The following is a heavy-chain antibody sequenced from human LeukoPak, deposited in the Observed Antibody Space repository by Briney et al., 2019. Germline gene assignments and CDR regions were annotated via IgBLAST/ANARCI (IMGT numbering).Heavy chain of an antibody. Sequence: SETLSLTCTVSGGSISSSSYYWGWIRQPPGKGLEWIGSIYYSGSTYYNPSLKSRVTISVDTSKNQFSLKLSSVTAADTAVYYCARGAYGGNSAFDYWGQGTLVTVSS. CDR1: GGSISSSSYY. D-gene: IGHD4-23*01. CDR2: IYYSGST. CDR3: ARGAYGGNSAFDY. V-gene: IGHV4-39*01. J-gene: IGHJ4*02.